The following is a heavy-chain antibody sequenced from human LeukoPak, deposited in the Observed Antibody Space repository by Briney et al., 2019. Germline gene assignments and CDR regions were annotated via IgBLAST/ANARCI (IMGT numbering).Heavy chain of an antibody. J-gene: IGHJ3*02. CDR3: ARAGRIAAARGAFDI. D-gene: IGHD6-13*01. CDR2: ISSSGSTI. V-gene: IGHV3-11*01. Sequence: GGSLRLSCAASGFAFSDYYMSWIRQAPGKGLEWVSYISSSGSTIYYADSVKGRFTISRDNAKNSLYLQMNSLRAEDTAVYYCARAGRIAAARGAFDIWGQGTMVTVSS. CDR1: GFAFSDYY.